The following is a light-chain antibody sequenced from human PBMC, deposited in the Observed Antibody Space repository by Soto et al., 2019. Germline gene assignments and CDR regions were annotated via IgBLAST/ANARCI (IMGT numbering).Light chain of an antibody. CDR3: LQDSHYPWT. J-gene: IGKJ1*01. CDR2: GAA. Sequence: ATQMTQSPSSLSAAVRDRVTISCRASQGISNYLAWYQQRPGKAPKLLIFGAATLQSGVPSRFSASGSGPDFTLTISSLQPEDFATYYCLQDSHYPWTFGQGTKVEIK. V-gene: IGKV1-6*01. CDR1: QGISNY.